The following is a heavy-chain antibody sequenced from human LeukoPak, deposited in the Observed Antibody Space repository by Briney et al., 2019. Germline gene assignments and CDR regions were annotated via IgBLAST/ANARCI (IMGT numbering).Heavy chain of an antibody. CDR2: ISAYNGNT. Sequence: KVXXKASGYTFTSYGISWVRQAPGQGLEWMGWISAYNGNTNYAQKLQGRVTMTTDTSTSTAYMELRSLRSDDTAVYYCARVYDILTGYYRRTLDYWGQGTLVTVSS. D-gene: IGHD3-9*01. V-gene: IGHV1-18*01. CDR1: GYTFTSYG. CDR3: ARVYDILTGYYRRTLDY. J-gene: IGHJ4*02.